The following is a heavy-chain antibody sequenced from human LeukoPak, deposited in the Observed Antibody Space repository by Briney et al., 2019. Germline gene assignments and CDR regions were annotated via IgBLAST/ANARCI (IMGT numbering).Heavy chain of an antibody. CDR1: GGTFSSYA. CDR3: ARGELVVGIAVAGTVEYGMDV. D-gene: IGHD6-19*01. CDR2: IIPIFGTA. J-gene: IGHJ6*02. Sequence: ASVNVSCKASGGTFSSYAISWVRQAPGQGLEWMGGIIPIFGTANYAQKFQGRVTITADESTSTAYMELSSLRSEDTAVYYCARGELVVGIAVAGTVEYGMDVWGQGTTVTVSS. V-gene: IGHV1-69*13.